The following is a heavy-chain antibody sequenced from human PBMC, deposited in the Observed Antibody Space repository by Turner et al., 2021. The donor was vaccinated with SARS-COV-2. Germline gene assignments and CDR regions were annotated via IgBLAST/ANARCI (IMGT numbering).Heavy chain of an antibody. Sequence: EVQLVESGGGLVQPGRSLRLSCAASGFTFDDYDIHWVRQAPGKGLEWVSGITWKGGIMGYADSVKGRFTVSRDNAKNSLYLQMNRLRAEDTALYYCGKGKHYYDVLTGYYDSWGQGTLVAVSS. CDR3: GKGKHYYDVLTGYYDS. CDR2: ITWKGGIM. V-gene: IGHV3-9*01. D-gene: IGHD3-9*01. CDR1: GFTFDDYD. J-gene: IGHJ4*02.